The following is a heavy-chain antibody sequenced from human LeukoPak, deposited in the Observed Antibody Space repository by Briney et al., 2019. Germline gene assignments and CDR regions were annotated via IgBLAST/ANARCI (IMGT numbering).Heavy chain of an antibody. J-gene: IGHJ6*02. CDR2: INTNTGNP. Sequence: ASVKVSCKASGYTFTSYAMNWVRQAPGQGLEWMGWINTNTGNPTYAQGFTGRFVFSLDTSVSTAYLQISSLKAEDTAVYYCARDRRGPGDYYYYGMDVWGQGTTVTVSS. CDR3: ARDRRGPGDYYYYGMDV. CDR1: GYTFTSYA. V-gene: IGHV7-4-1*02.